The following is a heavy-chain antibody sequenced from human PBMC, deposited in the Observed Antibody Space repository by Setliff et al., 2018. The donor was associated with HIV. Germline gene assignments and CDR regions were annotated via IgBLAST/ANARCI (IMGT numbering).Heavy chain of an antibody. J-gene: IGHJ6*03. V-gene: IGHV1-2*02. CDR1: GYTFTNYY. CDR2: INPNSGGT. Sequence: ASVKVSCKASGYTFTNYYMHWVRQAPGQGLEWMGWINPNSGGTNYALKFQGRVTMTRDTSISTAYMELSRLRSDDTAVYYCARDGGGPGDYYYYYMDVRAKGTTVTVSS. D-gene: IGHD3-16*01. CDR3: ARDGGGPGDYYYYYMDV.